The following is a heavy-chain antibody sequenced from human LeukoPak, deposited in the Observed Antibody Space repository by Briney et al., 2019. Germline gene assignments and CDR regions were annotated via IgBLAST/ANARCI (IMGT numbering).Heavy chain of an antibody. D-gene: IGHD3-22*01. CDR3: ARDRVVVVMRDAFDI. CDR2: IYHSGST. J-gene: IGHJ3*02. CDR1: GGSISSGGYY. Sequence: PSQTLSLTCTVSGGSISSGGYYWSWIRQPPGKGLEWIGSIYHSGSTYYNPSLRSRVTISVDTSKNQFSLKLSSVTAADTAVYYCARDRVVVVMRDAFDIWGQGTMVTVSS. V-gene: IGHV4-39*07.